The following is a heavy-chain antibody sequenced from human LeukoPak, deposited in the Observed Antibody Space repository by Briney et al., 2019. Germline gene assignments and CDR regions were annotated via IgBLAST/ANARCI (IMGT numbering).Heavy chain of an antibody. Sequence: SETLSLTCAVYGGSFIGYHWNWIRQTPEKGLEWIGEINHRGRTNYNPSLKSRVTISVDTSKNQFSLKLSSVTAADTAVYYCARNTTHYYDTARRRGGAFDYWGQGTLVTVSS. V-gene: IGHV4-34*01. J-gene: IGHJ4*02. CDR2: INHRGRT. CDR1: GGSFIGYH. CDR3: ARNTTHYYDTARRRGGAFDY. D-gene: IGHD3-22*01.